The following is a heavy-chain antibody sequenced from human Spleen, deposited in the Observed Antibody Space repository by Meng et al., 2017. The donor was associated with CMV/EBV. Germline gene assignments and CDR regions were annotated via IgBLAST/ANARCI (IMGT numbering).Heavy chain of an antibody. CDR3: ARGRLEWLSSLGMDV. CDR1: GFIFSSYW. J-gene: IGHJ6*02. Sequence: GESLKISCTASGFIFSSYWMNWVRLAPGKGLEWVANIKQDGSKKYYVDSMKGRFTISRDNAKKSLYLQMNSLSAEDTAVYYCARGRLEWLSSLGMDVWGQGTTVTVSS. D-gene: IGHD3-3*01. CDR2: IKQDGSKK. V-gene: IGHV3-7*03.